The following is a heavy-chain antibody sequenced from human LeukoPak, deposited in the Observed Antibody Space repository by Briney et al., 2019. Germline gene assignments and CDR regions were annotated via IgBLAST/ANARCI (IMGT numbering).Heavy chain of an antibody. Sequence: GGSLRLSCAASGFTFSSYGMHWVRQAPGKGLEWVAYIRSDGSKEYHADSVKGRFIISRDNSKKILYLQMNSLGAEDTAMYYCAKEAGLFDVWGQGTMVTVSS. J-gene: IGHJ3*01. V-gene: IGHV3-30*02. CDR2: IRSDGSKE. CDR1: GFTFSSYG. CDR3: AKEAGLFDV.